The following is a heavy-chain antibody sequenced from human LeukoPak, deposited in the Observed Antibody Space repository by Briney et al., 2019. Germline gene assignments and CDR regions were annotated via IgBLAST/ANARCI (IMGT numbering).Heavy chain of an antibody. J-gene: IGHJ4*02. D-gene: IGHD4-11*01. CDR1: GGSISSYY. CDR2: IYYSGST. CDR3: AREGVTMIDY. Sequence: SETLSLTCSVSGGSISSYYWNWIRQPPGKGLEWIGYIYYSGSTNYNPSLKSRVTISVDTSKNQFSLKLRSVTAADTAVYYCAREGVTMIDYWGQGTLVTVSS. V-gene: IGHV4-59*01.